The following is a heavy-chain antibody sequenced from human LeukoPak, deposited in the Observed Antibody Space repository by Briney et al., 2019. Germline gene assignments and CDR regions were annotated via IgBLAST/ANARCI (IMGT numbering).Heavy chain of an antibody. CDR2: IYYSGST. CDR3: ARAPRGDGYRNWFDP. D-gene: IGHD5-24*01. CDR1: GGSISSYY. V-gene: IGHV4-59*01. Sequence: SETLSLTCTVSGGSISSYYWSWIRQPPGKGPEWIGYIYYSGSTNYNPPLKSRVTISVDTSKNQFSLKLSSVTAADTAVYYCARAPRGDGYRNWFDPWGQGTLVTVSS. J-gene: IGHJ5*02.